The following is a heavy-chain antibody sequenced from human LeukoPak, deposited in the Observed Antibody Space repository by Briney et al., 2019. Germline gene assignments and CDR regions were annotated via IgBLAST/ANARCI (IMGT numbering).Heavy chain of an antibody. D-gene: IGHD6-6*01. CDR1: GGSFSSGGYY. J-gene: IGHJ4*02. CDR3: ARGSGAVSYSSSSRPVDY. CDR2: ISYSGST. V-gene: IGHV4-31*03. Sequence: PSETLSLTCTVSGGSFSSGGYYWSWIRQHPGKGLEWIGYISYSGSTFYNPSLKSRVTISVDTSKNQFSLKLSSVTAADTAVYYCARGSGAVSYSSSSRPVDYWGQGTLVTVSS.